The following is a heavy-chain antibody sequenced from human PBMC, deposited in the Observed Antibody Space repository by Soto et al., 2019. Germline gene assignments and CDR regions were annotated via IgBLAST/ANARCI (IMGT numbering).Heavy chain of an antibody. V-gene: IGHV3-30-3*01. CDR3: ARDGIAADRDY. J-gene: IGHJ4*02. Sequence: QGQLVESGGGVVQPGRSLRLSCAASGFTFSSYAMHWVRQAPGKGLEWVAVISYDGSNKYYADSVKGRFTISRDNSKNTLYLQMNSLRAEDTAVYYCARDGIAADRDYWGQGTLVTVSS. CDR1: GFTFSSYA. D-gene: IGHD6-13*01. CDR2: ISYDGSNK.